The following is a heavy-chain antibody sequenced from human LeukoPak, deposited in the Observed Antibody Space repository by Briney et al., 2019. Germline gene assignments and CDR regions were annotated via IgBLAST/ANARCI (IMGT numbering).Heavy chain of an antibody. Sequence: ASVKVSCKASGYTFTSYGISWVRQAPGQGLEWMGWMNPNSGNTGYAQKFQGRVTITRNTSISTAYMELSSLRSEDTAVYYCARDVFDAFDIWGQGTMVTVSS. D-gene: IGHD2-8*01. V-gene: IGHV1-8*03. CDR3: ARDVFDAFDI. J-gene: IGHJ3*02. CDR1: GYTFTSYG. CDR2: MNPNSGNT.